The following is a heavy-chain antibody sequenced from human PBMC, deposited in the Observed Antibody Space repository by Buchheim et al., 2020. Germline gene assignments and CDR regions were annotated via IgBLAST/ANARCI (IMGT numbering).Heavy chain of an antibody. CDR2: INHSGST. D-gene: IGHD3-3*01. CDR3: AVWSAQNVDEYYYYGMDV. CDR1: GGSFSGYY. Sequence: QVQLQQWGAGLLKPSETLSLTCAVYGGSFSGYYWSWIRQPPGKGLEWIGEINHSGSTNYNPSLKSRVTISVDTSKNQFSLKLSSVTAADTAVYYCAVWSAQNVDEYYYYGMDVWGQGTT. J-gene: IGHJ6*02. V-gene: IGHV4-34*01.